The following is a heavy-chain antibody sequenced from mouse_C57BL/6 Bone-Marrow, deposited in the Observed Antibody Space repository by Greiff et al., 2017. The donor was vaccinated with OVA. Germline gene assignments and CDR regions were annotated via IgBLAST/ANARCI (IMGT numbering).Heavy chain of an antibody. D-gene: IGHD2-4*01. J-gene: IGHJ1*03. V-gene: IGHV1-81*01. CDR2: IYPRSGNT. CDR1: GYTFTSYG. Sequence: QVQLQQPGAELVKPGASVKVSCKASGYTFTSYGISWVKQRTGQGLEWIGEIYPRSGNTYYNEKFKGKATLTADKSSSTAYTELRSLTSEDSAVYFCARPHSTDDYSYWYFDVWGTGTTVTVSS. CDR3: ARPHSTDDYSYWYFDV.